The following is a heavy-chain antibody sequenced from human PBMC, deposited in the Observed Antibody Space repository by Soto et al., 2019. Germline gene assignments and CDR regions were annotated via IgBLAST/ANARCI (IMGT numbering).Heavy chain of an antibody. D-gene: IGHD1-26*01. J-gene: IGHJ4*01. Sequence: ASVKVSCKASGYTFHIYGISWVRQVPGQGLEWMGWISGYNGNTNYAPKIQGRVTVTRDTSTATAYMELRSLRSDDTAIYYCARGSESFDLWGQGTLFTVSS. V-gene: IGHV1-18*01. CDR3: ARGSESFDL. CDR2: ISGYNGNT. CDR1: GYTFHIYG.